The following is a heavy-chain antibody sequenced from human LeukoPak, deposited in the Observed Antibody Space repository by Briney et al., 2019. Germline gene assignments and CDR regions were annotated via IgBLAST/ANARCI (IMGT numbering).Heavy chain of an antibody. CDR2: IYYSGST. CDR1: GGSISSYY. J-gene: IGHJ4*02. CDR3: ARDRGRGYGPDY. D-gene: IGHD5-18*01. V-gene: IGHV4-39*07. Sequence: SETLSLTCTVSGGSISSYYWGWIRQRPGKGLEWIGSIYYSGSTYYNASLKSRVTISVDMSKNQFSLKLSSVTAADTDVYYCARDRGRGYGPDYWGQGTLVTVSS.